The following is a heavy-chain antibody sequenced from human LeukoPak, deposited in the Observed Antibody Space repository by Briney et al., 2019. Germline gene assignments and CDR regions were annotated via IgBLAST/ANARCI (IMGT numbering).Heavy chain of an antibody. J-gene: IGHJ4*02. D-gene: IGHD6-19*01. CDR2: ISSNGGST. CDR3: AKRLTSSGWYDYFED. Sequence: GGSLRLSCSASGFTFSSYAMHWVRQAPGKGLEYVSAISSNGGSTYYADSVKGRFTISRDNSKNTLDLQMSSLRAEDTAVYYCAKRLTSSGWYDYFEDWGQGTLVTVSS. V-gene: IGHV3-64D*06. CDR1: GFTFSSYA.